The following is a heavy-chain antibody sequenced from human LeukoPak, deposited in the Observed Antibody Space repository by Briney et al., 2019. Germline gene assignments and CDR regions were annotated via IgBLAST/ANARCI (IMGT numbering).Heavy chain of an antibody. J-gene: IGHJ6*03. CDR3: ARDRAYSGRAYYMDV. D-gene: IGHD1-26*01. Sequence: GGSLRLSCAASGFTFSSYGMSWVRQAPGKGLEWVSAISGSGGSTYYADSVKGRFTISRDNSKNTLYLQMNSLRAEDTAVYYCARDRAYSGRAYYMDVWGKGTTVTISS. CDR1: GFTFSSYG. CDR2: ISGSGGST. V-gene: IGHV3-23*01.